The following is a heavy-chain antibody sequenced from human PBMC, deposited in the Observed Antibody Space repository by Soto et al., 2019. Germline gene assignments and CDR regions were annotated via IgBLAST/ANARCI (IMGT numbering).Heavy chain of an antibody. D-gene: IGHD6-19*01. CDR3: ARDHSGGWYGPVGWYDP. CDR2: IYYSGST. V-gene: IGHV4-59*01. Sequence: SETLSLTCTVSGGSISSYYWSWIRQPPGKGLEWIGYIYYSGSTNYNPSLKSRVTISVDTSKNQFSLKLSSVTAADTAVYYCARDHSGGWYGPVGWYDPWGQGTLVTVS. J-gene: IGHJ5*02. CDR1: GGSISSYY.